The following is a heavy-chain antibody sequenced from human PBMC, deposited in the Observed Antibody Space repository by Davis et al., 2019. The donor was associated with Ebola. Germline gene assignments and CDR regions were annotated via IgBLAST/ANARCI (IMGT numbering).Heavy chain of an antibody. D-gene: IGHD5-12*01. CDR1: GFTFSSYA. V-gene: IGHV3-53*01. CDR2: IYSGGST. Sequence: GGSLRLSCAASGFTFSSYAMSWVRQAPGKGLEWVSVIYSGGSTYYADSVKGRFTISRDNSKNTLYLQMNSLRAEDTAVYYCVSGYSGYDPSTYYYYGMDVWGKGTTVTVSS. J-gene: IGHJ6*04. CDR3: VSGYSGYDPSTYYYYGMDV.